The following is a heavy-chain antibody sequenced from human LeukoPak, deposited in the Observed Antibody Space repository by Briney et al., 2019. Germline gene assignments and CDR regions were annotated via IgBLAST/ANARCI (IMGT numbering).Heavy chain of an antibody. CDR1: GFTFSSYA. CDR3: ARDLKTAAADYYFDD. CDR2: ISYDGRNK. D-gene: IGHD6-13*01. V-gene: IGHV3-30*04. J-gene: IGHJ4*02. Sequence: GGSLRLSCAASGFTFSSYAMHWVRQAPGKGLEWVAVISYDGRNKHYADSVKGRFSISRDNSKNTLYLQMNSLRPEDTAVYYCARDLKTAAADYYFDDWGQGTLVTVSS.